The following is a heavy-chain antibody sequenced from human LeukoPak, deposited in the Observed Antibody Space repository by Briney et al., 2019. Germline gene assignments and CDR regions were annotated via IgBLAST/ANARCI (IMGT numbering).Heavy chain of an antibody. J-gene: IGHJ4*02. CDR1: GYSISSGYY. Sequence: SETLSLTCAVSGYSISSGYYWGWIRQPPGKGLGWIGSIYHSGSTYYNPSLKSRVTISVDTSKNQFSPKLSSVTAADTAVYYCAITIFGVVDEGFDYWGQGTLVTVSS. V-gene: IGHV4-38-2*01. CDR3: AITIFGVVDEGFDY. CDR2: IYHSGST. D-gene: IGHD3-3*01.